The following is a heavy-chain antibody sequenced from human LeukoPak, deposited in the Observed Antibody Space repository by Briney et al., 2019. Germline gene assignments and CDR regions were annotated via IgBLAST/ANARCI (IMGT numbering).Heavy chain of an antibody. J-gene: IGHJ3*01. CDR1: GYTFTGYY. CDR3: AGRLGYCTSTRCPSP. Sequence: ASVKVSCTASGYTFTGYYIHWVRQAPGQGLEWMGRINPNSGGTNYAQKFQGRVTMTRDTSISTAYMELSGLRSDDTAVYYCAGRLGYCTSTRCPSPWGQGTMVTVSS. CDR2: INPNSGGT. D-gene: IGHD2-2*01. V-gene: IGHV1-2*06.